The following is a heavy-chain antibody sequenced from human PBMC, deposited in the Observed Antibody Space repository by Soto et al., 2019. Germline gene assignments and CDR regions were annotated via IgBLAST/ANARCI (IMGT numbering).Heavy chain of an antibody. Sequence: QVQLQQWGAGLLKPSETLSLTCAVYGGSFSGYYWSWIRQPPGKGLEWIGEINHSGSTNYNPSLNSRVTISVDTSKNQFSLKLSSVTAADTAVYYCARMMITFGGVIALFDYWGQGTLVTVSS. J-gene: IGHJ4*02. CDR3: ARMMITFGGVIALFDY. CDR2: INHSGST. CDR1: GGSFSGYY. D-gene: IGHD3-16*02. V-gene: IGHV4-34*01.